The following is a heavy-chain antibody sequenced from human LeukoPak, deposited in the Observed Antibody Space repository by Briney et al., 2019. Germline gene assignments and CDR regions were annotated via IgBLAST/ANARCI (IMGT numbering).Heavy chain of an antibody. CDR2: IPYDGSNK. J-gene: IGHJ3*02. CDR1: GFTFSSYA. CDR3: ARVGKADSSGWYVERNDAFDI. Sequence: PGGSLRLSCAASGFTFSSYAMHWVRQAPGKGLEWVALIPYDGSNKYYADSVKGRFTISRDNAKNTLYLQMNSLRAEDTAVYYCARVGKADSSGWYVERNDAFDIWGQGTMVTVSS. D-gene: IGHD6-19*01. V-gene: IGHV3-30*04.